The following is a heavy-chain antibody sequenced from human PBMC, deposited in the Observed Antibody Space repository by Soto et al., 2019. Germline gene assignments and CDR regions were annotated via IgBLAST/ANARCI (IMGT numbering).Heavy chain of an antibody. V-gene: IGHV4-4*02. CDR1: GGSISSSNW. CDR2: IYHSGST. CDR3: ARAPYDFWSGPAPFDY. J-gene: IGHJ4*02. Sequence: LSLTCAVSGGSISSSNWWSWVRQPPGKGLEWIGEIYHSGSTNYNPSLKSRVTISVDKSKNQFSLKLSSVTAADTAEYYCARAPYDFWSGPAPFDYWGQGTLVTV. D-gene: IGHD3-3*01.